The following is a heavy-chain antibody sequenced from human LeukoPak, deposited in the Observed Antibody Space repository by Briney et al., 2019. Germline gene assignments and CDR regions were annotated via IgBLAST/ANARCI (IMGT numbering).Heavy chain of an antibody. V-gene: IGHV4-59*08. J-gene: IGHJ4*02. CDR3: ARSGQLRYFDWHYSDY. D-gene: IGHD3-9*01. CDR2: IYYSGST. Sequence: SETLSLTCTVSGGSISSYYWSWIRQPPGKGLEWIGYIYYSGSTNYNPSLKSRVTISVDTSKNQFSLKLSSVTAADTAVYYCARSGQLRYFDWHYSDYWGQGTLVTVSS. CDR1: GGSISSYY.